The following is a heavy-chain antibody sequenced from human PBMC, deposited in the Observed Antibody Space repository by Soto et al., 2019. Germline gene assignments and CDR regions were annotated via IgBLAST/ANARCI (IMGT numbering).Heavy chain of an antibody. J-gene: IGHJ4*02. CDR3: ATEDVGGYYYSGL. Sequence: EVPLLESGGGLVQPGGSLRISCAASGFTFSNYVMSWVRQAPGKGLEWVSSISNSGGSTYYADSVKGRFTISRDNSKNTLYLQMNSLRAEDTAVYYCATEDVGGYYYSGLWGRGTLVTVSS. D-gene: IGHD1-26*01. CDR1: GFTFSNYV. V-gene: IGHV3-23*01. CDR2: ISNSGGST.